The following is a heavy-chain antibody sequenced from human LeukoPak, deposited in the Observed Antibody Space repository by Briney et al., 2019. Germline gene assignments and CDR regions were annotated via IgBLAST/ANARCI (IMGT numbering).Heavy chain of an antibody. Sequence: PGGSLRLSCAASGFALSDYWMHWVRQAPGKGLVWVSRINSEGGLISYADSVKGRFTISRDNAKNSLYLQMNSLRAEDTAVYYCARGLRLGELSLFRPFDYWGQGTLVTVSS. J-gene: IGHJ4*02. V-gene: IGHV3-74*01. CDR3: ARGLRLGELSLFRPFDY. CDR1: GFALSDYW. D-gene: IGHD3-16*02. CDR2: INSEGGLI.